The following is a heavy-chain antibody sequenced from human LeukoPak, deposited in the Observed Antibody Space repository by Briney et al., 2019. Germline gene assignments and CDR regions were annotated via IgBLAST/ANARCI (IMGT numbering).Heavy chain of an antibody. Sequence: GGSLRLSCAASGFTFSDYAMHWVRQAPGKGLDWVAVISYDGSNKYYADSVKGRFTISRDNSKNTLYLQMNSLRAEDTAVYYCARTIVGATTLGYWGQGTLVTVSS. V-gene: IGHV3-30-3*01. J-gene: IGHJ4*02. D-gene: IGHD1-26*01. CDR1: GFTFSDYA. CDR3: ARTIVGATTLGY. CDR2: ISYDGSNK.